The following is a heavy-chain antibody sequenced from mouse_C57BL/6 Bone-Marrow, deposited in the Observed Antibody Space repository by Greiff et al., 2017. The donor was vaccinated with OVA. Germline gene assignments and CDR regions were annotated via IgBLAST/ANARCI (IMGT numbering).Heavy chain of an antibody. Sequence: EVNLVESGGGLVQPGGSLKLSCAASGFTFSDYYMYWVRQTPEKRLEWVAYISNGGGSTYYPDTVKGRFTISRDNAKNTLYLQMSRLNAEDTAMYYCARHCYYEYAMDYWGQGTSVTVSS. CDR1: GFTFSDYY. J-gene: IGHJ4*01. D-gene: IGHD1-1*01. CDR2: ISNGGGST. CDR3: ARHCYYEYAMDY. V-gene: IGHV5-12*01.